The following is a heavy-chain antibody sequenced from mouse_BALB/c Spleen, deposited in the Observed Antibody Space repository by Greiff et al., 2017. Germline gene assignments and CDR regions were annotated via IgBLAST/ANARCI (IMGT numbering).Heavy chain of an antibody. J-gene: IGHJ4*01. V-gene: IGHV1-7*01. CDR2: INPSTGYT. CDR3: ARCEYGNFAGMDY. CDR1: GYTFTSYW. D-gene: IGHD2-10*02. Sequence: VQLQQSGAELAKPGASVKMSCKASGYTFTSYWMHWVKQRPGQGLEWIGYINPSTGYTDYNQKFKDKATLTADKSSSTAYMQLSSLTSEDSAVYYCARCEYGNFAGMDYWGQGTSVTVSS.